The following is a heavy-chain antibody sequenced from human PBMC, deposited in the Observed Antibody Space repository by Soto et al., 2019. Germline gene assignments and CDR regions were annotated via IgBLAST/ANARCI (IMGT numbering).Heavy chain of an antibody. CDR1: GFSFSSYA. V-gene: IGHV3-30*18. CDR2: ISYDGSHK. J-gene: IGHJ5*02. D-gene: IGHD6-13*01. Sequence: PGGSLRLSCPTSGFSFSSYAMHWVRQAPGKGLQWVGVISYDGSHKFSRESVKGRFTISRDNSKNTLYLQMPSLTTEDTGIYYCAKVAGVATGGTVGGLDPWGQGTLVTVSS. CDR3: AKVAGVATGGTVGGLDP.